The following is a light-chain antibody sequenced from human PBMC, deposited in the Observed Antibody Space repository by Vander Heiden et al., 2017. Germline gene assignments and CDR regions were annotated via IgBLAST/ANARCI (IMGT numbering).Light chain of an antibody. CDR3: QQYDSSPGT. Sequence: ESVLTQSPATLSLSPGETATLACRARQSVSSSYLAWYQQKPGQAPRLLIYGASSRATGIPDRFSGSGSGTDFTLTISRLEPEDFAVYYCQQYDSSPGTFGQGTKVEIK. J-gene: IGKJ1*01. CDR1: QSVSSSY. CDR2: GAS. V-gene: IGKV3-20*01.